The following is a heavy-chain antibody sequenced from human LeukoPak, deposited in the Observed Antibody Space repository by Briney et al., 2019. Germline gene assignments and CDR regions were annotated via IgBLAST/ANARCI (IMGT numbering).Heavy chain of an antibody. CDR2: INHSGST. CDR1: GGSFSGYY. D-gene: IGHD3-10*01. J-gene: IGHJ4*02. Sequence: PSETLSLTCAVYGGSFSGYYWSWIRQPPGKGLEWIGEINHSGSTNYNPSLKSRVTISVDTSKNQFSLKLSSVTAADTAVYYCARHHSSSITMVRGGGGFDYWGQGTLVTVSS. CDR3: ARHHSSSITMVRGGGGFDY. V-gene: IGHV4-34*01.